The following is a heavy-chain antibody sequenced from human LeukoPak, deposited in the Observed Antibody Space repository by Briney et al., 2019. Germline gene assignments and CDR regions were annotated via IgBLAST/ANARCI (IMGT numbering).Heavy chain of an antibody. D-gene: IGHD6-6*01. CDR2: FDPEDGET. CDR3: ATGWEQLVP. J-gene: IGHJ5*02. V-gene: IGHV1-24*01. Sequence: ASVKVSCKVSGYTLTELSMHWVRQAPGKGLEWMGGFDPEDGETIYAQKFQGRVTTTEDTSTDTAYMELSSLRSEDTAVYYCATGWEQLVPWGQGTLVTVSS. CDR1: GYTLTELS.